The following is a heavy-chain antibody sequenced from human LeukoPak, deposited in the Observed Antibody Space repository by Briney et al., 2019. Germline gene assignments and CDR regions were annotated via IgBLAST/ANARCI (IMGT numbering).Heavy chain of an antibody. CDR2: IKEDGSEK. CDR1: GFTFSSYW. Sequence: GGSLRLSCAASGFTFSSYWMSWVRQAPGKGLEWAANIKEDGSEKYYVDSVKGRFTISRDNVKKSLYLQMNSLRAEDTAVYYCARALVIDYWGQGTLVTVSS. D-gene: IGHD4-23*01. CDR3: ARALVIDY. V-gene: IGHV3-7*01. J-gene: IGHJ4*02.